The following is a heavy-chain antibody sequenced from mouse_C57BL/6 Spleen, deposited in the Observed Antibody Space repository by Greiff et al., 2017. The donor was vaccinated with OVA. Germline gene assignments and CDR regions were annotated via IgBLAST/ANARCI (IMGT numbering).Heavy chain of an antibody. D-gene: IGHD1-1*01. CDR1: GYTFTDYE. CDR2: IDPETGGT. CDR3: TRVVVPLFDY. V-gene: IGHV1-15*01. J-gene: IGHJ2*01. Sequence: QVQLQQSGAELVRPGASVTLSCKASGYTFTDYEMHWVKQTPVHGLEWIGAIDPETGGTAYNQKFKGKAILTADKSSSTAHMELRSLTSEDSAVYYCTRVVVPLFDYWGQGTTLTVSS.